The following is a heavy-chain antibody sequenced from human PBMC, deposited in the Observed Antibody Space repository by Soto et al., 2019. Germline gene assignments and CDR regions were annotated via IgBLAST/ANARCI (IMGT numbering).Heavy chain of an antibody. J-gene: IGHJ2*01. CDR1: GGSISSGGYY. CDR3: ARDRVDIVATNYWYFDL. V-gene: IGHV4-31*03. D-gene: IGHD5-12*01. Sequence: QVQLQESGPGLVKPSQTLSLTCTVSGGSISSGGYYWSWIRQHPGKGLEWIGYIYYSGSTYYNPSLKSRVTISVDTSKNQFSLKLSSVTAADTAVYYCARDRVDIVATNYWYFDLWGRGTLVTVSS. CDR2: IYYSGST.